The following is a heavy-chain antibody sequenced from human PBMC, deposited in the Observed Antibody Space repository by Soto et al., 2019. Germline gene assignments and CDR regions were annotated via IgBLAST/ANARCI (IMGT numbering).Heavy chain of an antibody. D-gene: IGHD2-8*01. Sequence: ASVKVSCKASGYTFTSYYMHWVRQAPGQGLEWMGIINPSGGSTSYAQKFQGRVTMTRDTSTSTVYMELSSLRSEDTAVYYCARVTGVFGCTNGVCYTDLLDYWGQGTLVTSPQ. CDR3: ARVTGVFGCTNGVCYTDLLDY. V-gene: IGHV1-46*01. CDR1: GYTFTSYY. J-gene: IGHJ4*02. CDR2: INPSGGST.